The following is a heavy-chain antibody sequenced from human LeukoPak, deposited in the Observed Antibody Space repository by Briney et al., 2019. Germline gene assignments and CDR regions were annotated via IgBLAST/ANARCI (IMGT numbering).Heavy chain of an antibody. V-gene: IGHV4-59*08. D-gene: IGHD2-2*01. CDR2: IYYSGST. J-gene: IGHJ4*02. Sequence: SETLSLTCAVYGGSFSGYYWSWIRQPPGKGLEWIGYIYYSGSTNYNPSLKSRVTISVDTSKNQFSLKLSSVTAADTAVYYCARQVHCSSTSRYFDYWGQGTLVTVSS. CDR1: GGSFSGYY. CDR3: ARQVHCSSTSRYFDY.